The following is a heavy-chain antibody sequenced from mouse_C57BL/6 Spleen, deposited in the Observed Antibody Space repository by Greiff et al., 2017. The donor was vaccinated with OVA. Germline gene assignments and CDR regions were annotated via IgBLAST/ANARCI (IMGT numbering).Heavy chain of an antibody. Sequence: QVQLQQPGAELVKPVASVKLSCKASGYTFTSYWMQWVKQRPGQGLEWIGEIDPSDSYTNYNQKFKGKATLTVDTSSSTAYMQLSSLTSEDSAVYYCASETRTAQATAYWGQGTLVTVSA. V-gene: IGHV1-50*01. D-gene: IGHD3-2*02. CDR1: GYTFTSYW. CDR3: ASETRTAQATAY. CDR2: IDPSDSYT. J-gene: IGHJ3*01.